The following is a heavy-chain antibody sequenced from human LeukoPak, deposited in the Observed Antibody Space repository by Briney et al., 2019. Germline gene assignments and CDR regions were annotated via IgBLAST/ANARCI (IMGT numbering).Heavy chain of an antibody. CDR3: ARFGAGSSGWYRRYAFDI. D-gene: IGHD6-19*01. J-gene: IGHJ3*02. V-gene: IGHV4-34*01. CDR1: GGSFSGYD. CDR2: INHSGST. Sequence: SETLSLTCAVYGGSFSGYDWSWIRQPPGKGLEWIGEINHSGSTNYNPSLKSRVTISVDTSKNQFSLKLSSVTAADTAVYYCARFGAGSSGWYRRYAFDIWGQGTMVTVSS.